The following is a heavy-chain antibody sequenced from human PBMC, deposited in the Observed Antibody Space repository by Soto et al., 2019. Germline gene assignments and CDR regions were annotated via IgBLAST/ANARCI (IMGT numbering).Heavy chain of an antibody. CDR2: IKSKIDGGTT. CDR3: MTDRQFRPAF. V-gene: IGHV3-15*07. J-gene: IGHJ4*02. Sequence: PGGSLRLSCAGSGFTFNDAWMNWVRQAPGKGLEWVGRIKSKIDGGTTAYGAPLKGRFTISRDDSKNTVYLQMDSLRAEDTGVYYCMTDRQFRPAFWGQGTLVTVSS. CDR1: GFTFNDAW.